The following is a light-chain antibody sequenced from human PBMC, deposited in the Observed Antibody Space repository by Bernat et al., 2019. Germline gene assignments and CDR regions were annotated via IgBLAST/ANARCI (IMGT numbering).Light chain of an antibody. CDR3: MQSLQTPYT. CDR1: QSLTHSNGYKY. CDR2: LGS. V-gene: IGKV2-28*01. J-gene: IGKJ2*01. Sequence: DIMMTQSPLSLPVTPGEPASISCKSSQSLTHSNGYKYLDWYVQRPGQSPQLLIYLGSNRASGVPDRISGSGSGTRFTLKISRVEAEDVGIYYSMQSLQTPYTFGQGTKLEIK.